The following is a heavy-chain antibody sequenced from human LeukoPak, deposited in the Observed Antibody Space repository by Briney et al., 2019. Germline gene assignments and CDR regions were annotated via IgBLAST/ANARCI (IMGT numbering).Heavy chain of an antibody. CDR1: GCSFTSYW. CDR3: ARFPGIVTAGEVDP. V-gene: IGHV5-51*01. D-gene: IGHD1-26*01. CDR2: IYPGDSDT. J-gene: IGHJ5*02. Sequence: GALKISCKGAGCSFTSYWIGWGRRMPGKGVEGMGIIYPGDSDTRYSPSFQGQVTISADKSISTAYLQWSSLKASDTAMYYCARFPGIVTAGEVDPWGQGTLVTVSS.